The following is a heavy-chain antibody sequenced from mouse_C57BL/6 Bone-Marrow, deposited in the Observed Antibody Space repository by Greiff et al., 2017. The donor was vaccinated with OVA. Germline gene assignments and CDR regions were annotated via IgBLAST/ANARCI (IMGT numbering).Heavy chain of an antibody. D-gene: IGHD1-1*01. CDR1: GYTFTSYG. J-gene: IGHJ3*01. Sequence: VQLQQSGAELARPGASVKLSCKASGYTFTSYGISWVKQRTGQGLEWIGEIYPRSGNTYYNEKFKGKATLTADKSSSTAYMELRSLTSEDTAVYYCTTSDGSSFAYWGQGTLVTVSA. CDR2: IYPRSGNT. V-gene: IGHV1-81*01. CDR3: TTSDGSSFAY.